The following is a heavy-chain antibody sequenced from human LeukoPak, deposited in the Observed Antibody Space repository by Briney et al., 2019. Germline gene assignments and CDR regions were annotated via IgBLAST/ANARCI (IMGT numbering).Heavy chain of an antibody. V-gene: IGHV4-61*02. CDR1: GGSISSSSYY. J-gene: IGHJ6*03. CDR2: IYTSGST. CDR3: ARYNPYYDFWSGLYYYYMDV. Sequence: SETLSLTCTVSGGSISSSSYYWSWIRQPAGKGLEWIGRIYTSGSTNYNPSLKSRVTISVDTSKNQFSLKLSSVTAADTAVYYCARYNPYYDFWSGLYYYYMDVWGKGTTVTVSS. D-gene: IGHD3-3*01.